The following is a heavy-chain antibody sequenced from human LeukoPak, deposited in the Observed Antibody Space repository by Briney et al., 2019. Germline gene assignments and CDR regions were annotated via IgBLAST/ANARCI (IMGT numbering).Heavy chain of an antibody. Sequence: SVKVSCKASGGTFSSYAISWVRQAPGQGLEWMGGIIPIFGTANYAQRFQGRVTITADESTSTAYMELSSLRSEDTAVYYCARLVASGWYYFDYWGQGTLVTVSS. CDR2: IIPIFGTA. CDR1: GGTFSSYA. V-gene: IGHV1-69*13. J-gene: IGHJ4*02. CDR3: ARLVASGWYYFDY. D-gene: IGHD6-19*01.